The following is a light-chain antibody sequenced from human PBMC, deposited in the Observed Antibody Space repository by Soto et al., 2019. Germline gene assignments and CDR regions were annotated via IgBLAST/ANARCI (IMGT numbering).Light chain of an antibody. J-gene: IGKJ1*01. CDR2: KAS. CDR1: QSIDSW. V-gene: IGKV1-5*03. Sequence: DIQMTQSPSTMSASVGDRVTITCRASQSIDSWLAWYQQKPGKAPKFLMYKASNLESGVQLRFSGSGSETEFTLTISSLQPDDFAIYYCQHYKSYPWTFGQGTKVELK. CDR3: QHYKSYPWT.